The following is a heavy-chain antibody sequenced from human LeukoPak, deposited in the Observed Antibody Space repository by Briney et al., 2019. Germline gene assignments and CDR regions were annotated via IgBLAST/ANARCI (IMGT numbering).Heavy chain of an antibody. Sequence: ASVKVSCKASGYTFTDSYIHWVRQAPGQGLEWMDVINPSGGSTTYAQKFQGRVTMTRDTSTSTVYMEVSSLRSEDTAVYYCARLRAVHGFDIWGQGTMVTVSS. V-gene: IGHV1-46*01. CDR1: GYTFTDSY. CDR3: ARLRAVHGFDI. D-gene: IGHD6-19*01. J-gene: IGHJ3*02. CDR2: INPSGGST.